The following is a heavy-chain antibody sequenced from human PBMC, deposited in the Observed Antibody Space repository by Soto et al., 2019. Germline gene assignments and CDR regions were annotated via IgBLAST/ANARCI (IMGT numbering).Heavy chain of an antibody. CDR3: ASSLTGSRSYCYYMDV. D-gene: IGHD1-20*01. CDR2: INPSGGST. J-gene: IGHJ6*03. Sequence: QVQLVQSGAEVKKPGASVKVSCKASGYTFTSYYMHWVRQAPGQGLEWMGIINPSGGSTSYAQKFQGRVTMTRDTSTSTVYMELSSLRSEDTAVYYCASSLTGSRSYCYYMDVWGKGTTVTVSS. V-gene: IGHV1-46*03. CDR1: GYTFTSYY.